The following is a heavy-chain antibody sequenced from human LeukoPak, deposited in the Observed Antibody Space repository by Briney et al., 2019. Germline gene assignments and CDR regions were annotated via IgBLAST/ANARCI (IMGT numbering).Heavy chain of an antibody. D-gene: IGHD2-21*02. CDR3: ARSCGGDCYANWFDP. V-gene: IGHV1-69*05. CDR1: GGTFSSYA. Sequence: GASVKVSCKASGGTFSSYAISWVRQAPGQGLEWMGGIIPIFGTANYAQKFQGRVTITTDESTSTAYMELSSLRSEDTAVYYCARSCGGDCYANWFDPWGQGTLVTVSS. CDR2: IIPIFGTA. J-gene: IGHJ5*02.